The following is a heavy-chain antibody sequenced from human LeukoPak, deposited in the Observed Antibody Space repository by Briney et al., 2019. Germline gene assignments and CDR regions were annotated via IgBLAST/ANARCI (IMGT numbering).Heavy chain of an antibody. CDR1: GGTVCRYW. V-gene: IGHV3-74*01. CDR3: TSDTVDTAVGIGY. J-gene: IGHJ4*02. CDR2: IYGDGSRI. Sequence: LPLLCAPSGGTVCRYWWSSDRQTKEKERVWGSRIYGDGSRISYADSVKGRFTISRDNAKNTLFLQMNSLRVKDTAVYYCTSDTVDTAVGIGYWGQGTLVTVSS. D-gene: IGHD5-18*01.